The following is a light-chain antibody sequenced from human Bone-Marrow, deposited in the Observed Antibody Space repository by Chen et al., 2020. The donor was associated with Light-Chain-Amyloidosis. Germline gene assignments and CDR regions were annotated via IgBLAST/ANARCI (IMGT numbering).Light chain of an antibody. V-gene: IGLV2-14*01. CDR2: EVS. Sequence: QPALTQLASVSGSPGQSITISCTGTSSDVGGYNYVSWYQQHPGKAPKLIIYEVSNRPSGVSNRFSGSESGNTAALSISGLQAEDEADYYCSSDTSSSTLGVFGGGTKLTVL. CDR3: SSDTSSSTLGV. J-gene: IGLJ3*02. CDR1: SSDVGGYNY.